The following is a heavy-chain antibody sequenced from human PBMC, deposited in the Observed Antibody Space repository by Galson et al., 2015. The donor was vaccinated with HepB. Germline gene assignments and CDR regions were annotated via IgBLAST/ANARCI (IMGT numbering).Heavy chain of an antibody. V-gene: IGHV5-51*01. Sequence: QSGAEVKKPGESLKISCKASGYSFTRHWIGWVRQMPGKGLEWMGFTHPGDSDTRYSPSFQGRVTISTDKSISTAYLQWSSLKASDTAMYYCARRAHWYYNGMDGWGQGTTVTVSS. CDR3: ARRAHWYYNGMDG. CDR2: THPGDSDT. J-gene: IGHJ6*02. CDR1: GYSFTRHW.